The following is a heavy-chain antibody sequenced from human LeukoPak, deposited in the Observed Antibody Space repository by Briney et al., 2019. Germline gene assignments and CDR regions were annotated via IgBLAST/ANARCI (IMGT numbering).Heavy chain of an antibody. V-gene: IGHV4-30-2*01. CDR2: INHSGST. CDR1: GGSVSSGDYY. CDR3: ARGGGYDFWSPFPSSYLYYMDV. J-gene: IGHJ6*03. Sequence: SQTLSLTCSVSGGSVSSGDYYWSWIRQPPGKGLEWIGEINHSGSTYYNPSLKSRVTISVDTSKNQFSLKLSSVTDADTAVYYCARGGGYDFWSPFPSSYLYYMDVWGKGTTVTVSS. D-gene: IGHD3-3*01.